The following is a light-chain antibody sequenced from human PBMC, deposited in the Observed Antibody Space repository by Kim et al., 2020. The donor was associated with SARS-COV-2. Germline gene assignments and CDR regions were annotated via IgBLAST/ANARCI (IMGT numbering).Light chain of an antibody. J-gene: IGKJ2*02. V-gene: IGKV3D-15*02. Sequence: SPGRTATPSCASNRIISTSLAWYQQKPGQAPRLLIYGASTRATGIPARFSGSGSGTEFTLTISSLQSEDFAVYYCQQYNNSPRTFGQGTKLEI. CDR1: RIISTS. CDR2: GAS. CDR3: QQYNNSPRT.